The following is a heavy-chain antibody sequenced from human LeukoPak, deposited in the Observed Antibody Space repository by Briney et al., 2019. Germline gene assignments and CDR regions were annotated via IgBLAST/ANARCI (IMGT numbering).Heavy chain of an antibody. J-gene: IGHJ4*02. CDR1: GFTFSSYA. CDR3: AKDNRIAVAGTLDD. V-gene: IGHV3-23*01. D-gene: IGHD6-19*01. CDR2: ISGSGGST. Sequence: GGSLRLSCAASGFTFSSYAMSWVRQAPGKGLEWVSAISGSGGSTYYADSVKGRFTISRDNSKNTLYLQMNSLRAEDTAVYYCAKDNRIAVAGTLDDWGQGTLVTVSS.